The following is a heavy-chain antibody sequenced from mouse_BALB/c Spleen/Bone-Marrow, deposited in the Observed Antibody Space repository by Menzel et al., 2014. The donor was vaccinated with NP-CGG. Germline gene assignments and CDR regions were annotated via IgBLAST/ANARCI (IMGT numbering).Heavy chain of an antibody. D-gene: IGHD1-2*01. J-gene: IGHJ2*01. Sequence: EVQLQQSGPSLMKPSQTLSLPCSVTGDSITSGYWNWIRKFPGNKLEYMRYISYSGSTYYNPSLQSRTSITRDTSKNQYYLQLDSVTTEDTATYYCATYDGYYFDYWGQGTTLTVSS. CDR1: GDSITSGY. V-gene: IGHV3-8*02. CDR2: ISYSGST. CDR3: ATYDGYYFDY.